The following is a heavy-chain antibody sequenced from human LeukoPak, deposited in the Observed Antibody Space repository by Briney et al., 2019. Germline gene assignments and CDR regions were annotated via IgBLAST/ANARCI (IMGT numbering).Heavy chain of an antibody. CDR3: AKTLGADCFDH. CDR1: GFAFSSYA. Sequence: GGSLRLSCAASGFAFSSYAMTWVRQAPGKGLEWVAVVTTDGNAAYYADSVKGRFTISRDNSHNTVFLQMRRLRLEDTALYFCAKTLGADCFDHWGKGTLVTVSS. V-gene: IGHV3-23*01. D-gene: IGHD3-16*01. CDR2: VTTDGNAA. J-gene: IGHJ5*02.